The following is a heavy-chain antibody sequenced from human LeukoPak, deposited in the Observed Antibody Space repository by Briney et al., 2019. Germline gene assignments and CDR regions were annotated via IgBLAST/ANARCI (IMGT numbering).Heavy chain of an antibody. CDR2: ISSSSSYI. V-gene: IGHV3-21*04. CDR1: GFTFSSYS. D-gene: IGHD6-19*01. Sequence: GGSLRLSCAASGFTFSSYSMNWVRQAPGKGLEWVSSISSSSSYIYYADSVKGRFTISRDNAKNSLYLQMNSLRAEDTALYYCAREGIAVNYFDYWGQGTLVTVSS. CDR3: AREGIAVNYFDY. J-gene: IGHJ4*02.